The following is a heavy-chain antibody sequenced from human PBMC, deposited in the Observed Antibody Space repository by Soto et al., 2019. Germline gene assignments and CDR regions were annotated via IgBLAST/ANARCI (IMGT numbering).Heavy chain of an antibody. CDR1: GYTFTSYG. CDR3: ARYRTYYYDSSGYYLDY. Sequence: ASVKVACKASGYTFTSYGIIWVRQAPGQGLEWMGWISAYNGNTNYAQKLQGRVTMTTDTSKNQFSLKLSSVTAADTAVYYCARYRTYYYDSSGYYLDYWGQGTLVTVSS. CDR2: ISAYNGNT. J-gene: IGHJ4*02. D-gene: IGHD3-22*01. V-gene: IGHV1-18*01.